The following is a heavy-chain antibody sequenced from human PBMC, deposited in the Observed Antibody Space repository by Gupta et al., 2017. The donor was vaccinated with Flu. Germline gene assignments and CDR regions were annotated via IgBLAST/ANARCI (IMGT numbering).Heavy chain of an antibody. CDR1: GFTFSRYG. J-gene: IGHJ4*02. Sequence: QVQLVESGGGVVQPGRSLRLSCAASGFTFSRYGRPGVRQAPGKGLEWVAVIWYDGSNKYYADSVKGRFTISRDNSKNTLYLQMNSLRAEDTAVYYCAKTYRPKGYYFDYWGQGTLVTVSS. V-gene: IGHV3-33*06. CDR2: IWYDGSNK. D-gene: IGHD3-16*02. CDR3: AKTYRPKGYYFDY.